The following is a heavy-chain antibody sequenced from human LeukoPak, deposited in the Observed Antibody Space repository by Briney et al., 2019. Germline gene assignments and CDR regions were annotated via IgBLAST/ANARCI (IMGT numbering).Heavy chain of an antibody. CDR1: GFTFSSYN. Sequence: GGSLRLSCAASGFTFSSYNMNWVRQAPGKGLEWVSYISSSSSTTHYADSVKGRFTISRDNAKNSLYLQMNSLRAEDTAVYYCARGLVRTSSGWFFDYWGQGTLITVSS. J-gene: IGHJ4*02. V-gene: IGHV3-48*04. D-gene: IGHD6-19*01. CDR2: ISSSSSTT. CDR3: ARGLVRTSSGWFFDY.